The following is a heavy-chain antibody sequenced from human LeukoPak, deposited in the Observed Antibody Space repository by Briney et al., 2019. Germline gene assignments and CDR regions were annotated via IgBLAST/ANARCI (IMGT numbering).Heavy chain of an antibody. CDR2: INHSGST. J-gene: IGHJ5*02. V-gene: IGHV4-34*01. CDR3: ARPGCSSTSCAWFDP. CDR1: GGSFSGYY. Sequence: SETLSLTCAVYGGSFSGYYWSWIRQPPGKGLEWIGEINHSGSTNYNPSLKSRVTISVDTSKNQFSLKLSSVTAADTAVYYCARPGCSSTSCAWFDPWGQGTLVTVFS. D-gene: IGHD2-2*01.